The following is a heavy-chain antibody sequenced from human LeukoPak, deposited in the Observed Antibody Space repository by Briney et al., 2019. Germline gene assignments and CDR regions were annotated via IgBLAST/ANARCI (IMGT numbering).Heavy chain of an antibody. V-gene: IGHV4-4*07. CDR3: ARERRGSGYYSDAFDV. CDR2: IYTSGTT. CDR1: GGSISSYY. D-gene: IGHD2/OR15-2a*01. J-gene: IGHJ3*01. Sequence: SETLSLTCTVSGGSISSYYWSWIRQPAGKGLEWIGRIYTSGTTNYDPSLRSRVTMSVDTSKNQFSLKLSSVTAADTAVYYCARERRGSGYYSDAFDVWGQGTTVIVSS.